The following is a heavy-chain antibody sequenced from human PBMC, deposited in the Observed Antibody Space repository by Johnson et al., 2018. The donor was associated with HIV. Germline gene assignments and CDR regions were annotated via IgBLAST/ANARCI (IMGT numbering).Heavy chain of an antibody. CDR3: AKPAVGDGYKRDAFDI. Sequence: VQLVESGGGLAQPGGSLILSCAASGFTFNNYAMSWVRQAPGKGLEWVSAISGGGVNTYFADSVKGRFTISRDNSKNTLYLQMNSLRAEDTAVYYCAKPAVGDGYKRDAFDIWGQGTMVTVSS. J-gene: IGHJ3*02. D-gene: IGHD5-24*01. CDR1: GFTFNNYA. V-gene: IGHV3-23*04. CDR2: ISGGGVNT.